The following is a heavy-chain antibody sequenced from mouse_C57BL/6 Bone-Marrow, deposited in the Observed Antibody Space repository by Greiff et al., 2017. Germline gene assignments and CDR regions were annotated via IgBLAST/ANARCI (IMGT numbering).Heavy chain of an antibody. J-gene: IGHJ1*03. Sequence: VQLKESGGDLVKPGGSLKLSCAASGFTFSSYGMSWVRQTPDKRLEWVATISSGGSYTYYPDSVKGRFTISRDNAKNTLYLQMSSLKSEDTAMYYCARRGFYDGNVLWYFDVWGTGTTVTVSS. CDR3: ARRGFYDGNVLWYFDV. CDR1: GFTFSSYG. V-gene: IGHV5-6*01. CDR2: ISSGGSYT. D-gene: IGHD2-1*01.